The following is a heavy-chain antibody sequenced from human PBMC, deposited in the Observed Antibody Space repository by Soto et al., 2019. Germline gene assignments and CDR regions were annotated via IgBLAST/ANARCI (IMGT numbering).Heavy chain of an antibody. V-gene: IGHV2-5*01. D-gene: IGHD1-20*01. CDR3: AHHTITPVTNWFDP. J-gene: IGHJ5*02. Sequence: SGPTLVNPTQTLTLTCTFSGFSLTTSGVGVGWIRQPPGKALEWLALIYWNDDKRYSPSLKGRLTITKDTSKNQVVLAMTNMEPVDTATXYCAHHTITPVTNWFDPWGLGTLVTVSS. CDR1: GFSLTTSGVG. CDR2: IYWNDDK.